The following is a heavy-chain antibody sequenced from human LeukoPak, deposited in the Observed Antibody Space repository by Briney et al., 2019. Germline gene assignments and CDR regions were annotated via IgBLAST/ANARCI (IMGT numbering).Heavy chain of an antibody. CDR2: ISSTGTYI. Sequence: GGTLRLSCATSGFTFSSSTFGSYTMNRVRQAPGRGLEWVSSISSTGTYIYYTDSVKGRFTISRDIANSLLYLQMNSLRADDTAVYYCARDLDYSTGFDYWGQGTLVTVSS. D-gene: IGHD4-11*01. CDR3: ARDLDYSTGFDY. J-gene: IGHJ4*02. CDR1: GFTFSSSTFGSYT. V-gene: IGHV3-21*01.